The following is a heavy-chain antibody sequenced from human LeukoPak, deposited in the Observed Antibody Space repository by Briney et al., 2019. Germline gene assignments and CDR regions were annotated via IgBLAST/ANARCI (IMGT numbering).Heavy chain of an antibody. Sequence: GGSLRLSCAASGFTFSDFWMTWVRQAPGKGLEWVANIKQDGSEKYYVDSVKGRFTVSRDNANNSRFLQMNSLRGDDAAVYYCAREPLDTSGYYYGTLDYWGQGTLVTVSS. V-gene: IGHV3-7*01. CDR3: AREPLDTSGYYYGTLDY. J-gene: IGHJ4*02. CDR2: IKQDGSEK. CDR1: GFTFSDFW. D-gene: IGHD3-22*01.